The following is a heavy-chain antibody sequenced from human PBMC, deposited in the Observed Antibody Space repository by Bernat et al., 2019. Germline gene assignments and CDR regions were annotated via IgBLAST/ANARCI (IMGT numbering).Heavy chain of an antibody. CDR1: GFTFSSYW. CDR2: IKQDGSEK. J-gene: IGHJ4*02. V-gene: IGHV3-7*01. CDR3: ARGRPFYFDY. Sequence: EVQLVESGGGLVQPGGSLRLSCAASGFTFSSYWMSWVRQAPGKGLEWVANIKQDGSEKYYVDSVKGRFTISRDNAENSLYLQMNSLSDEDTAVYYCARGRPFYFDYWGQGTLVTVSS.